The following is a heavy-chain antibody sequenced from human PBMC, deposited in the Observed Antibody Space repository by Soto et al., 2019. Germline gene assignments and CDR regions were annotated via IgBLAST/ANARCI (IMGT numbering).Heavy chain of an antibody. CDR1: GYTFPRYA. V-gene: IGHV1-3*01. Sequence: PSVKVSCKASGYTFPRYAMNWVRQAPGQSPEWMGWINPGNGNTKYSQRFQGRVTITRDTSASTAYMELSSRTSEDTAVYYCARVVGVAARTFDYWGQGTLVTVSS. CDR3: ARVVGVAARTFDY. CDR2: INPGNGNT. J-gene: IGHJ4*02. D-gene: IGHD6-6*01.